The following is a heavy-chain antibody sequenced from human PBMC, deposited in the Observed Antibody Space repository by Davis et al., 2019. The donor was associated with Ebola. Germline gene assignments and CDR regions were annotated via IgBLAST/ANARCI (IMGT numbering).Heavy chain of an antibody. CDR3: STNPARGY. CDR1: GFSFNEAW. Sequence: GESLKISCAASGFSFNEAWTWMNWVRQAPGMGLEWVGRIRSKTNGGIIDYAAFVEGRFIISRDDSKNTLFLQINSLRTEDTAVYYCSTNPARGYWGQGTLVNVSS. CDR2: IRSKTNGGII. V-gene: IGHV3-15*07. J-gene: IGHJ4*02.